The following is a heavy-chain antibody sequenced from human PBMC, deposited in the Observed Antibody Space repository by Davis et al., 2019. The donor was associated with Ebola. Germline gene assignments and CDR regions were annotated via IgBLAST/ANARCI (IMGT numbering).Heavy chain of an antibody. V-gene: IGHV4-4*02. CDR2: IYHSGST. Sequence: MPSETLSLTCAVSGGSISSSNWWSWVRQPPGKGLEWIGEIYHSGSTNYNPSLKSRVTISVDTSKNQFSLKLSSVTAADTAVYYCAREVPYSRFDYWGQGTLVTVSS. CDR1: GGSISSSNW. J-gene: IGHJ4*02. CDR3: AREVPYSRFDY. D-gene: IGHD5-18*01.